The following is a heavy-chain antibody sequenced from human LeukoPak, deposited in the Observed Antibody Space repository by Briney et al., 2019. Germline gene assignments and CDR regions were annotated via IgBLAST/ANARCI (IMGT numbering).Heavy chain of an antibody. J-gene: IGHJ5*02. D-gene: IGHD1-14*01. CDR3: ARVGKLLEPQGSWFDP. Sequence: SQTLSLTCAISGDSVSSNSAAWNWIRQSPSRGLEWLGRTYYRSKWYNDYAVSVKSRITINPDTSKNQFSLQLNSVTPEDTAVYYCARVGKLLEPQGSWFDPWGQGTLVTVSS. CDR2: TYYRSKWYN. V-gene: IGHV6-1*01. CDR1: GDSVSSNSAA.